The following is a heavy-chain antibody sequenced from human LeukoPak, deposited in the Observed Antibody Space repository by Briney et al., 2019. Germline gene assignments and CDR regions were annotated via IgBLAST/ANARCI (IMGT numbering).Heavy chain of an antibody. CDR2: INPNSGGT. D-gene: IGHD6-13*01. Sequence: ASVKVSCKASGYTFTGYYMHWVRQAPGQGLEWMGWINPNSGGTNYAQKFQGWVTMTRDTSISTAYMELSWLRSDDTAVYYCVRPALSSAAGTGFDYWGQGTLVTVSS. J-gene: IGHJ4*02. CDR3: VRPALSSAAGTGFDY. CDR1: GYTFTGYY. V-gene: IGHV1-2*04.